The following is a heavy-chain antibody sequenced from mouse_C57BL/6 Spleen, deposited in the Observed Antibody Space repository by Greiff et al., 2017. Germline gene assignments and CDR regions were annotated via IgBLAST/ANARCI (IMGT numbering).Heavy chain of an antibody. CDR2: IDPNSGGT. V-gene: IGHV1-72*01. CDR1: GYTFTSYW. Sequence: VQLQQPGAELVKPGASVKLSCKASGYTFTSYWMHWVKQRPGRGLEWIGWIDPNSGGTKYNEKFKSKATLTVDKPSSTAYMQLSSLTSEDSAVYYYARTQGTWSWFAYWGQGTLVTVSA. CDR3: ARTQGTWSWFAY. J-gene: IGHJ3*01. D-gene: IGHD3-2*02.